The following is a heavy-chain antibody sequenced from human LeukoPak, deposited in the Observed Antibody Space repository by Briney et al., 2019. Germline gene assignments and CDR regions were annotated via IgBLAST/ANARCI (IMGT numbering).Heavy chain of an antibody. CDR1: GFTFSMYG. V-gene: IGHV3-48*04. J-gene: IGHJ4*02. CDR2: ISSSSSTI. Sequence: GGSLRLSCAASGFTFSMYGMNWVRQAPGKGLEWVSYISSSSSTIYYADSVKGRFTISRDNARNSLYLQMNSLRAEDTAVYYCARGYLGATLFSSIDYWGQGTLVTVSS. CDR3: ARGYLGATLFSSIDY. D-gene: IGHD1-26*01.